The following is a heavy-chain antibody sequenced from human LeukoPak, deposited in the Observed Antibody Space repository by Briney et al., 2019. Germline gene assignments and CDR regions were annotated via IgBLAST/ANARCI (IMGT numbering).Heavy chain of an antibody. V-gene: IGHV3-74*01. CDR3: AKSGNEYSSSSAFDY. CDR1: GFTFSSYW. CDR2: INSDGSST. J-gene: IGHJ4*02. Sequence: GGSLRLSCAASGFTFSSYWMHWVRQAPGRGLVWVSRINSDGSSTSYADSVKGRFTISRDNAKNTLYLQMNSLRAEDTAVYYCAKSGNEYSSSSAFDYWGQGTLVTVSS. D-gene: IGHD6-6*01.